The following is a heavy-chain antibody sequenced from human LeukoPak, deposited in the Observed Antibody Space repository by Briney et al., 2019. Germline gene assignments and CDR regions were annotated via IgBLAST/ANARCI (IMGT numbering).Heavy chain of an antibody. D-gene: IGHD6-19*01. J-gene: IGHJ4*02. CDR2: ICGSGGCT. CDR3: AKTTVGYSIGRYPGWPADC. CDR1: GFTFNTYA. Sequence: GGSLRLSCEASGFTFNTYAIYWVRQAPGKGLEWVSGICGSGGCTYYADSVKGRFTISRDNSKNTVYLQMNSLTADDTAVYYCAKTTVGYSIGRYPGWPADCWGQGTLVTVSS. V-gene: IGHV3-23*01.